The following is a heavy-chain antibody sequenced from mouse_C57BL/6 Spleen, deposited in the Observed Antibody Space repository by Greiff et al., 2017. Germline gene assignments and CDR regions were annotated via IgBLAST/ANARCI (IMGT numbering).Heavy chain of an antibody. CDR2: IYPGDGDT. CDR3: ARSFITGDYYAMDY. Sequence: QVQLQQSGPELVKPGASVKISCKASGYAFSSSWMNWVKQRPGKGLEWIGRIYPGDGDTNYNGKFKGKATLTADKSSSTAYMQLSSLTSEDSAVXFCARSFITGDYYAMDYWGQGTSVTVSS. CDR1: GYAFSSSW. V-gene: IGHV1-82*01. D-gene: IGHD1-1*01. J-gene: IGHJ4*01.